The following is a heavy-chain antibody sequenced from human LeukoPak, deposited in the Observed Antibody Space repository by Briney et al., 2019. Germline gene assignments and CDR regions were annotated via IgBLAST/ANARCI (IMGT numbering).Heavy chain of an antibody. CDR3: ARSRFGSRKELDY. J-gene: IGHJ4*02. CDR2: IYTSGST. D-gene: IGHD3-10*01. Sequence: SQTLSLTCTVSGGSISSGSYYWSWIRQPAGKGLEWIGRIYTSGSTNYNPSLKSRVTISVDTSKNQFSLKLSSVTAADTAVYYCARSRFGSRKELDYWGQGTLVTVSS. V-gene: IGHV4-61*02. CDR1: GGSISSGSYY.